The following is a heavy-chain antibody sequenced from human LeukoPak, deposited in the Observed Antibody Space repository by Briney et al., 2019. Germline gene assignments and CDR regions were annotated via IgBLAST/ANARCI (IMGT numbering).Heavy chain of an antibody. Sequence: GGSLRLSCAASGFSISDYYISGIRQAPGKGLEWIAYISSSVDTISYTDSVKGRFTISRDNANNSLYLQMDSLRAEDTAVYYCTRRRDYGDSWGQGTLVTVSS. J-gene: IGHJ4*02. CDR2: ISSSVDTI. V-gene: IGHV3-11*01. CDR1: GFSISDYY. CDR3: TRRRDYGDS.